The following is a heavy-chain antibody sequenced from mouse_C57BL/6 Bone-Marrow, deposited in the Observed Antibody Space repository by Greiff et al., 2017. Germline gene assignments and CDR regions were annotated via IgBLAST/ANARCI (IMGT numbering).Heavy chain of an antibody. Sequence: QVQLQQSGAELARPGASVKLSCTASGYTFTSYGISWVKQRTGQGLAWIGELYPRSGNTYYNEKFKGQATLTADKSSSTAYMELRILTSEDSAVYCCARWDYSNYLYAMDYWGQGTSGTVSS. CDR3: ARWDYSNYLYAMDY. CDR1: GYTFTSYG. D-gene: IGHD2-5*01. V-gene: IGHV1-81*01. J-gene: IGHJ4*01. CDR2: LYPRSGNT.